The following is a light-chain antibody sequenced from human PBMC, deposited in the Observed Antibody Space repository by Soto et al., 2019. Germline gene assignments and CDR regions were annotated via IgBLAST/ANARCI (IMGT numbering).Light chain of an antibody. V-gene: IGKV1-5*01. CDR1: QSLDNC. Sequence: DIQITQCPSTLSASIGDRSAITCRASQSLDNCLAWYQQKPGKSPNLLIYDVSSLESGLPSSFSGSGSATEFTLTISSLFPDDFATYYCQQYNRYWTFGQGTKVEIK. CDR2: DVS. J-gene: IGKJ1*01. CDR3: QQYNRYWT.